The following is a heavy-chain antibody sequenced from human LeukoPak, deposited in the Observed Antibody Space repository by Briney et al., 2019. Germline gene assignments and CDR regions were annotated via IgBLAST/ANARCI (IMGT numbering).Heavy chain of an antibody. CDR1: GYSITSAYY. CDR3: AKSNGYGLVDI. CDR2: IFYSGST. V-gene: IGHV4-38-2*02. J-gene: IGHJ3*02. Sequence: SETLSLTCTVSGYSITSAYYWGWIRQPPGKGLEWIGNIFYSGSTYYSPSLRSRVTISLDTSRNQFSLKLNSVTAANTAVYYCAKSNGYGLVDIWGQGTMVTVSS. D-gene: IGHD3-10*01.